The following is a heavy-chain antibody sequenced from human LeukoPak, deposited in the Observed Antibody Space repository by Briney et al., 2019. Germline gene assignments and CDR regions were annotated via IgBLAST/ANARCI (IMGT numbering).Heavy chain of an antibody. J-gene: IGHJ4*02. Sequence: EGSLRLSCAASGFTFSSYWMSWVRQAPGKGLEWVSAISSSDDGTYHAGSVRGRFTISRDSSKNTLYLQMNNLRTEDAAIYYCAKAPVTSCRGAFCYPLDSWGQGTLVTVSS. CDR1: GFTFSSYW. CDR3: AKAPVTSCRGAFCYPLDS. D-gene: IGHD2-15*01. CDR2: ISSSDDGT. V-gene: IGHV3-23*01.